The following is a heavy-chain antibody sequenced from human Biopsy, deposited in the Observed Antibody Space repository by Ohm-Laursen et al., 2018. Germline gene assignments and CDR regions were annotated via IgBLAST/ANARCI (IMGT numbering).Heavy chain of an antibody. V-gene: IGHV4-59*08. Sequence: SDTLSLTCTVSGDTISTYYWNWIRQTPGKGLEWIGYIHYTGHIRINPSLNSRATISVDTSKDQFPLKLSSLTAADTAIYYCARNRVDVVKVTTIGWNFDLWGRGTLVTVS. CDR3: ARNRVDVVKVTTIGWNFDL. CDR1: GDTISTYY. D-gene: IGHD5-12*01. CDR2: IHYTGHI. J-gene: IGHJ2*01.